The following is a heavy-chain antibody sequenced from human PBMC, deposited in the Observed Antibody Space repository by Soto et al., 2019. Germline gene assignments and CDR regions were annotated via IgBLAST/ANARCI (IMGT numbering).Heavy chain of an antibody. V-gene: IGHV4-34*01. D-gene: IGHD3-3*01. J-gene: IGHJ4*02. CDR2: INHSGST. CDR3: ALLSLEWLLFDY. Sequence: SETLSLTCAVYGGSFSGYYWSWIRQPPGKGLEWIGEINHSGSTNYNPSLKSRVTISVDTSKNQFSLKLSSVAAADTAVYYCALLSLEWLLFDYWGQGTLVTVSS. CDR1: GGSFSGYY.